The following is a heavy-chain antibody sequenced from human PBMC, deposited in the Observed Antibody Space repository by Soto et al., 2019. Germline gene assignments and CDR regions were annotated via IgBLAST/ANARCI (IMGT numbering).Heavy chain of an antibody. CDR3: ARDTDRGIVGATNMSFDY. CDR1: GFTFSSYG. J-gene: IGHJ4*02. CDR2: IWYDGSNK. D-gene: IGHD1-26*01. V-gene: IGHV3-33*01. Sequence: GGSLRLSCAASGFTFSSYGMHWVRQAPGKGLEWVAVIWYDGSNKYYADSVKGRFTISRDNSKNTLYLQMNSLRAEDTAVYYCARDTDRGIVGATNMSFDYWGQGTLVTVSS.